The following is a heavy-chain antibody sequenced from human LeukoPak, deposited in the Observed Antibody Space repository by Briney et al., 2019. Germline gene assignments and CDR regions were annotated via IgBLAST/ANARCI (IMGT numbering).Heavy chain of an antibody. CDR3: ASNPRPIVVDI. D-gene: IGHD1-26*01. V-gene: IGHV1-69*13. Sequence: SVKVSCKASGGTFISYAISWVRQAPGQGLEWMGRIIPIFGTANYAQKFQGRVTITADESTSTAYMELSSLRSEDTAVCYCASNPRPIVVDIWGQGTMVTVSS. CDR1: GGTFISYA. J-gene: IGHJ3*02. CDR2: IIPIFGTA.